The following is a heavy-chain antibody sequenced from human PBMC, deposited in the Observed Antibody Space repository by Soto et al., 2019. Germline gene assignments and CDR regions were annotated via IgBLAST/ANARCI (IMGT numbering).Heavy chain of an antibody. V-gene: IGHV4-31*03. CDR3: AGHRRSVWGSYRPPFDE. J-gene: IGHJ4*02. D-gene: IGHD3-16*02. CDR2: IFYSGNT. CDR1: GGSISNGGFS. Sequence: QVQLQESGPGLVRPSQTLSLTCTVSGGSISNGGFSWSWIRQRPGKGLEWIGNIFYSGNTDYNPSLKSRVTIAIDASRNHFSLKLNSVTAADTSVYYGAGHRRSVWGSYRPPFDEWGQGTLVTVSS.